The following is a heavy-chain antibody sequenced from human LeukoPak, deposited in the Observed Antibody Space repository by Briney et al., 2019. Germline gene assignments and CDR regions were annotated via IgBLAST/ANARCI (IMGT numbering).Heavy chain of an antibody. CDR2: IYYSGST. V-gene: IGHV4-31*03. Sequence: SETLSLTCTVSGGSISSGGYYWSWIRQHPGKGLEWSGYIYYSGSTYYNPSLKSRITISVDTSKNQFSLKLSSVTAADTAVYYCARAMVRGVIGHYYGMDVWGKGTTVTVSS. CDR3: ARAMVRGVIGHYYGMDV. CDR1: GGSISSGGYY. D-gene: IGHD3-10*01. J-gene: IGHJ6*04.